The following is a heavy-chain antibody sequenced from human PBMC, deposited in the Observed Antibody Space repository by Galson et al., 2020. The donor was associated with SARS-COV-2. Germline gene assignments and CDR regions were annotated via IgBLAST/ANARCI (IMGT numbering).Heavy chain of an antibody. Sequence: GGSLRLSCAASGFTLTNYYMNWIRQAPGKGLEWIAYISHSGSSSFYAESVKGRFTVSRDNAKNSLYLQMSSLRAEDTAVYYCARDPTYFYGSGSGPHFDYWGHGTLVTVSS. D-gene: IGHD3-10*01. CDR2: ISHSGSSS. V-gene: IGHV3-11*01. J-gene: IGHJ4*01. CDR3: ARDPTYFYGSGSGPHFDY. CDR1: GFTLTNYY.